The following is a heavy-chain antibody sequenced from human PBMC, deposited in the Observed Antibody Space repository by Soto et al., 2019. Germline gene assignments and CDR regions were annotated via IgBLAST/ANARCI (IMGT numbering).Heavy chain of an antibody. Sequence: PGGSLRLSCAASGFTFSSYGMHWVRQAPGKGLEWVAVIWYDGSNKYYADSVKGRFTISRDNSKNTLYLQMNGLRAEDTAVYYCARDGQTYYYDSSGFYYYYGMDVWGQGTTVTVSS. CDR2: IWYDGSNK. J-gene: IGHJ6*02. D-gene: IGHD3-22*01. CDR1: GFTFSSYG. V-gene: IGHV3-33*01. CDR3: ARDGQTYYYDSSGFYYYYGMDV.